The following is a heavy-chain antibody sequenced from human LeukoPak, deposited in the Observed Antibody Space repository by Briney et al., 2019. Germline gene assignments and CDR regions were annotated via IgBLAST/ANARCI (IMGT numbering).Heavy chain of an antibody. Sequence: GGSLRLSYAASGFNFSSHWMHWVRQPPGKGLVWVSRINSDGSHTTYANSMKGRFTISRDNAKSTLYLQMNSLRAEDTSVYYCVRASGTDSSGYVEIDFWGQGTLVTVSS. CDR1: GFNFSSHW. CDR2: INSDGSHT. CDR3: VRASGTDSSGYVEIDF. D-gene: IGHD3-22*01. J-gene: IGHJ4*02. V-gene: IGHV3-74*01.